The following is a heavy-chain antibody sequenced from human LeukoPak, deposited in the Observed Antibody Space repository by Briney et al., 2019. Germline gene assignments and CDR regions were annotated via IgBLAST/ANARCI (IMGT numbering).Heavy chain of an antibody. V-gene: IGHV3-23*01. D-gene: IGHD3-10*01. CDR1: GFNFNTYA. CDR3: AKDYSGSEVQFDY. CDR2: INRYGFTT. J-gene: IGHJ4*02. Sequence: GGSLRLSCAASGFNFNTYAMTWVRQAAGKGLEWVSTINRYGFTTYYADSVQGRFTTSRDNRRDTLYLQMNNLRADDTAMYYCAKDYSGSEVQFDYWGQGMLVTVSS.